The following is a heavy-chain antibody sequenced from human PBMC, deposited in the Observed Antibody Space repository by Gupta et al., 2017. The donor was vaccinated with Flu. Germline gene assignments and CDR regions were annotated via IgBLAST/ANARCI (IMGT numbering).Heavy chain of an antibody. V-gene: IGHV5-51*01. CDR3: ARSWFGELSPFDY. Sequence: GDSDTRYSPSFQGQVTISADKSISTAYLQWSSLKASDTAMYYCARSWFGELSPFDYWGQGTLVTVSS. CDR2: GDSDT. D-gene: IGHD3-10*01. J-gene: IGHJ4*02.